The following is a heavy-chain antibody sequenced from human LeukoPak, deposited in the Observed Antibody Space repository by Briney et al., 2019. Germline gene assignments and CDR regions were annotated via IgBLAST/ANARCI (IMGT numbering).Heavy chain of an antibody. D-gene: IGHD3-22*01. Sequence: GGSLRLSCAASGFTFSSYWMHWVRQAPGKGLVWVSRINSDGSSTSYADFVKGRFTISRDNAKNTLYLQMNSLRAEDTAVYYCAGSDSSGYYSPFDYWGQGTLVTVSS. CDR1: GFTFSSYW. V-gene: IGHV3-74*01. CDR3: AGSDSSGYYSPFDY. CDR2: INSDGSST. J-gene: IGHJ4*02.